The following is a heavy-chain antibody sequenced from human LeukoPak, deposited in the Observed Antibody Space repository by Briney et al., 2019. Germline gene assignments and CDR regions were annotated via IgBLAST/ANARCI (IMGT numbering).Heavy chain of an antibody. CDR2: ISSSSSYI. CDR1: GFTFSSYS. V-gene: IGHV3-21*01. J-gene: IGHJ4*02. CDR3: ARGEEMVRGVGGFDY. Sequence: GGSLRLSCAASGFTFSSYSMNWVRQAPGKGLEWVSSISSSSSYIYYADSVKGRFTISRDNAKNSLYLQMNSLRAEETAVYYCARGEEMVRGVGGFDYGGQGTRVTVPS. D-gene: IGHD3-10*01.